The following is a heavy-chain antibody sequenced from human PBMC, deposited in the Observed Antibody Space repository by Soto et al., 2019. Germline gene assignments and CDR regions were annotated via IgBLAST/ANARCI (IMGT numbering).Heavy chain of an antibody. V-gene: IGHV5-51*01. CDR1: GYSFTSYW. D-gene: IGHD4-17*01. CDR2: IYPGDSDT. CDR3: GRAVYGGNSGFGAFDI. J-gene: IGHJ3*02. Sequence: GESLKISCKGSGYSFTSYWIGWVRQMPGKGLEWMGIIYPGDSDTRYSPSFQGQVTISADKSINTAYLQWSSLKASDTAIYACGRAVYGGNSGFGAFDIWGQVTMVTVSS.